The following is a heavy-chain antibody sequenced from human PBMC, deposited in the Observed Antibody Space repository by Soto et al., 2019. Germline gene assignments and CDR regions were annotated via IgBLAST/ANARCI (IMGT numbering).Heavy chain of an antibody. V-gene: IGHV2-5*02. CDR3: AHRATMTIFGLIIDNGVWFDP. J-gene: IGHJ5*02. CDR2: IYWDGDR. Sequence: QITLKESGPTLVKPTQTLTLTCTFSGFSLSTSGAAVGWIRQTPGRALEWLALIYWDGDRRYNPSLQSRLTIDKDTSRNQVALTLTSVDPADTATYYCAHRATMTIFGLIIDNGVWFDPWGQGTLVIVSS. CDR1: GFSLSTSGAA. D-gene: IGHD3-3*01.